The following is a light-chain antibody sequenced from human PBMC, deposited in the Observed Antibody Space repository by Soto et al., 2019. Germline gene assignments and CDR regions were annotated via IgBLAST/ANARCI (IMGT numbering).Light chain of an antibody. CDR2: EVS. CDR1: SSDVGRYNY. J-gene: IGLJ2*01. CDR3: SSFAGSNTV. V-gene: IGLV2-8*01. Sequence: QSALTQPPSASGSPGQSVTISCTGTSSDVGRYNYVSWYQHHPGKGPKLIIYEVSKRPSGVPDRFSGSKSGNTASLTVSGLQAEDEADYYCSSFAGSNTVFGGGTKL.